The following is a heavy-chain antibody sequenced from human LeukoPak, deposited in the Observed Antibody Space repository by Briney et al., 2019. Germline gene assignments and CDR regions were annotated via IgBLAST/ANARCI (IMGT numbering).Heavy chain of an antibody. V-gene: IGHV4-34*01. CDR3: ASLRIFSGMIGYYFDY. D-gene: IGHD3-10*02. J-gene: IGHJ4*02. Sequence: SETLSLTCAVYGGSFSGYYWSWIRQPPGKGLEWIGEINHSGSTNYNPSLKSRVTISVDTSKNQFSLKLSSVTAADTAVYYCASLRIFSGMIGYYFDYWGQGTLVTVSS. CDR2: INHSGST. CDR1: GGSFSGYY.